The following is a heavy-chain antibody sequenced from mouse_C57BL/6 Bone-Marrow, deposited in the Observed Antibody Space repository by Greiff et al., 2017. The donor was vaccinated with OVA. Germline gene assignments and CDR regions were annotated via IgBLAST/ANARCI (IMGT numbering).Heavy chain of an antibody. CDR3: AIPSDYGSSCYWYVDV. CDR1: GYTFTSYW. D-gene: IGHD1-1*01. V-gene: IGHV1-74*01. J-gene: IGHJ1*03. Sequence: QVQLQQPGAELVKPGASVKVSCKASGYTFTSYWMHWVKQRPGQGLEWIGRIHPSDSDTNYNQKFKGKATLTVDKSSSTAYMQLSSLTSEDSAVYYWAIPSDYGSSCYWYVDVWGTGTTVTVSS. CDR2: IHPSDSDT.